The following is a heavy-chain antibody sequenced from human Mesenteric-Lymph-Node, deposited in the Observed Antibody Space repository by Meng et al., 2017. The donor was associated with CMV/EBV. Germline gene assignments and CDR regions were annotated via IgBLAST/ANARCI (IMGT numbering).Heavy chain of an antibody. CDR2: INEDGSAK. Sequence: GESLKISCEASGFIFSAYWMTWVRQLPGKGLECVAHINEDGSAKNYVDSVKGRFTVSRDNAQNSLYLQMNSLRAEDTALYYCTRDPFFGAYDIWGQGTMVTVSS. CDR3: TRDPFFGAYDI. CDR1: GFIFSAYW. V-gene: IGHV3-7*01. D-gene: IGHD3-3*01. J-gene: IGHJ3*02.